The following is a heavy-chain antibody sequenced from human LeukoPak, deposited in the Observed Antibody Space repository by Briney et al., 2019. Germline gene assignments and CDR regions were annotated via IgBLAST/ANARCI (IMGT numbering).Heavy chain of an antibody. D-gene: IGHD6-13*01. V-gene: IGHV4-59*12. Sequence: LETLSLTCTVSGGSISSYYWNWIRQPPGKGLEWIGHIYYSGTTHYNPSLKSRVTISVDTSKNQFSLRLNSVTAADTAVYYCARGGNALIAAAGYFDYWGQGTLVTVSS. J-gene: IGHJ4*02. CDR3: ARGGNALIAAAGYFDY. CDR1: GGSISSYY. CDR2: IYYSGTT.